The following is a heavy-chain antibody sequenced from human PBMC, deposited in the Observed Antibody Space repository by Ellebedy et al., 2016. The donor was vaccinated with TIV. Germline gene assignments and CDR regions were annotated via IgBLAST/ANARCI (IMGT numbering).Heavy chain of an antibody. CDR2: IFYSGYT. Sequence: GSLRLSXTVSGGSISSYYWTWIRQPPGKGLEWIGFIFYSGYTDYNPSLKSRVSMSLDTSNNQFSLKLTSVTAADTAVYYCARIQGSYQSQEFDPWGQGTLVTVSS. D-gene: IGHD1-26*01. CDR3: ARIQGSYQSQEFDP. CDR1: GGSISSYY. J-gene: IGHJ5*02. V-gene: IGHV4-59*01.